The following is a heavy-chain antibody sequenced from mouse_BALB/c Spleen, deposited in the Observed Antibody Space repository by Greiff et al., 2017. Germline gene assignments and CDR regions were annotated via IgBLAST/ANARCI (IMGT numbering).Heavy chain of an antibody. V-gene: IGHV1-81*01. CDR1: GYTFTDYV. Sequence: QVQLQQSGAELVRPGVSVKISCKGSGYTFTDYVISWVKQRTGQGLEWIGEIYPGSGSTYYNEKFKGKATLTADKSSNTAYMQLSSLTSEDSAVYFCARGIYYYGSSYYFDYWGQGTTLTVSS. CDR2: IYPGSGST. D-gene: IGHD1-1*01. CDR3: ARGIYYYGSSYYFDY. J-gene: IGHJ2*01.